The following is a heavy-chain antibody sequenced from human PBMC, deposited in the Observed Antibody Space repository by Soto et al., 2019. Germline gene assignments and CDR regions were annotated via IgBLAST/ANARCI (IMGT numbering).Heavy chain of an antibody. CDR3: AKDYLGCSSTSCYVAYYYYMDV. CDR2: ISYDGSNK. D-gene: IGHD2-2*01. J-gene: IGHJ6*03. CDR1: GFTFSSYG. Sequence: GGSLRLSCAASGFTFSSYGMHWVRQAPGKGLEWVAVISYDGSNKYYADSVKGRFTISRDNSKNTLYLQMNSLRAEDTAVYYCAKDYLGCSSTSCYVAYYYYMDVWGKGTTVTVSS. V-gene: IGHV3-30*18.